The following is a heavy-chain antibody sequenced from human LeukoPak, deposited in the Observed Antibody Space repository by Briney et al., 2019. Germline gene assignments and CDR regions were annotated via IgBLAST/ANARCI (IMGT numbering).Heavy chain of an antibody. CDR3: ARPLGAIPLPFNAFDL. Sequence: ASVKVSCKASGYTFTDYYIHWVRQAPGQALEWLGRIIPKTGDTSYAQKFQGRVTMTRDTSISTVYMDLSSLTSDDTAVYYCARPLGAIPLPFNAFDLWGQGTVVTVSS. D-gene: IGHD2-21*01. CDR1: GYTFTDYY. J-gene: IGHJ3*01. V-gene: IGHV1-2*06. CDR2: IIPKTGDT.